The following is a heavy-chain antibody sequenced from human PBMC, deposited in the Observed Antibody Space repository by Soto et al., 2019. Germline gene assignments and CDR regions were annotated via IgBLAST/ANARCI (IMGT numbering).Heavy chain of an antibody. CDR3: ARGRTRQPLSIDY. J-gene: IGHJ4*02. CDR1: GGTFSSYA. D-gene: IGHD2-2*01. Sequence: SVKVSCKASGGTFSSYAISWVRQAPGQGLEWMGGIIPIFGTANYAQKFQGRVTITADESTSTAYMELSSLRSEDTPVYYCARGRTRQPLSIDYWGQGTLVTSPQ. V-gene: IGHV1-69*13. CDR2: IIPIFGTA.